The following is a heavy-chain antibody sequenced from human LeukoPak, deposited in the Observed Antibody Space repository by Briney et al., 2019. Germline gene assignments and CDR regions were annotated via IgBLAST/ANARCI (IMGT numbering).Heavy chain of an antibody. D-gene: IGHD3-16*01. V-gene: IGHV3-21*01. CDR2: ISSSSSYI. Sequence: GGSLRLSCAASGFTFSSYSMNWVRQAPGKGLGWGSSISSSSSYIYYADSVKGRFTISRDNAKNSLYLQMNSLRAEDTAVYYCARDIFPWGHKPAAFDIWGQGTMVTVSS. J-gene: IGHJ3*02. CDR3: ARDIFPWGHKPAAFDI. CDR1: GFTFSSYS.